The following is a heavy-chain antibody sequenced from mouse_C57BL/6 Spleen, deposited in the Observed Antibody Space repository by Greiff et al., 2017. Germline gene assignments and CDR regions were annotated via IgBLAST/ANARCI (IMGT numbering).Heavy chain of an antibody. CDR2: INPNNGGT. CDR1: GYTFTDYN. D-gene: IGHD2-4*01. CDR3: ARGVPNEYDGPWFAY. Sequence: EVQLQQSGPELVKPGASVKMSCKASGYTFTDYNMHWVKQSHGKSLEWIGYINPNNGGTSYNQKFKGKATLTVNKSSSTAYMELRSLTSEDSAVYYCARGVPNEYDGPWFAYWGQGTLVTVSA. V-gene: IGHV1-22*01. J-gene: IGHJ3*01.